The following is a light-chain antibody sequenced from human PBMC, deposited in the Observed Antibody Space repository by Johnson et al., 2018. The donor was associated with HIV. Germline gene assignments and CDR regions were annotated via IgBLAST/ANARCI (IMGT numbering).Light chain of an antibody. J-gene: IGLJ1*01. V-gene: IGLV1-51*01. CDR2: DNN. CDR1: SSNVGNNY. CDR3: GTWDSSLGVYV. Sequence: QSVLTQPPSVSAAPGQKVTISCSGSSSNVGNNYVSWYQHLPRTAPKLLIYDNNKRPSGIPDRFSGSRSGTSATLGITGLQTGDEADYYCGTWDSSLGVYVFGTGTKVTVL.